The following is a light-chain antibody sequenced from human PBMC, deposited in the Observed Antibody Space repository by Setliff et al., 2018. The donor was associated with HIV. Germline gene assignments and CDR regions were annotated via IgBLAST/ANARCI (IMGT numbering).Light chain of an antibody. CDR3: CSYVASQSSYV. V-gene: IGLV2-11*01. Sequence: QSVLTQPRSVSGSPGQSVTISCTGTSSDIGAYDYVSWFQRSPGKAPLLIIYDVTRRPSGVPDRFSGSRSGNTASLTISGLQADDEAYYYCCSYVASQSSYVFGSGTKVTVL. CDR2: DVT. CDR1: SSDIGAYDY. J-gene: IGLJ1*01.